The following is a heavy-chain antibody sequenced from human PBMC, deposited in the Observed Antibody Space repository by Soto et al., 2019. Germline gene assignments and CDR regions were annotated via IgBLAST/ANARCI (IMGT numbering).Heavy chain of an antibody. V-gene: IGHV1-2*02. D-gene: IGHD4-4*01. CDR3: ARDGDYTNVDNWFDP. CDR1: GYTFTGYY. Sequence: ASVKVSCKASGYTFTGYYMHWVRQAPGQGLEWMGWINPNSGGTNYAQSFQGRVTMTRDTSISTAYMEVSRLRSDDTAVYYCARDGDYTNVDNWFDPWGQGTPVTVSS. J-gene: IGHJ5*02. CDR2: INPNSGGT.